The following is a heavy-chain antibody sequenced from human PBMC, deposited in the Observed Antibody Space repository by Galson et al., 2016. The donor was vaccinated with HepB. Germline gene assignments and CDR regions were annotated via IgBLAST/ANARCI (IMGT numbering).Heavy chain of an antibody. J-gene: IGHJ5*01. V-gene: IGHV3-11*01. CDR1: GFTFSYYY. Sequence: SLRLSCAASGFTFSYYYMSWIRQAPGKGLEWVSYISGDGRTINYADSVKGRFTISRDNAENPLYLHMNILTGEDTALYYWARMFPLYSSGWYVRGDGWFDSWGQGTLVTVSS. CDR2: ISGDGRTI. D-gene: IGHD6-19*01. CDR3: ARMFPLYSSGWYVRGDGWFDS.